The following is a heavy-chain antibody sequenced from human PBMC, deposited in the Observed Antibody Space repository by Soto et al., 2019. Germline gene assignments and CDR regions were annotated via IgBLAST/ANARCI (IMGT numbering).Heavy chain of an antibody. D-gene: IGHD1-26*01. CDR1: GFTFSNAW. CDR2: IKSKTDGGTT. V-gene: IGHV3-15*07. Sequence: GGSLRLSCAASGFTFSNAWMNWVRQAPGKGLEWVGRIKSKTDGGTTDYAAPVKGRFTISRDDSKNTLYLQMNRLKTEDTAVYYCTTAPKPRIVGATWAYYYYGMDVWGQGTTVTVSS. J-gene: IGHJ6*02. CDR3: TTAPKPRIVGATWAYYYYGMDV.